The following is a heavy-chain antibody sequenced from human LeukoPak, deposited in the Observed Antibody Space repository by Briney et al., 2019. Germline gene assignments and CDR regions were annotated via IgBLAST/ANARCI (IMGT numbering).Heavy chain of an antibody. D-gene: IGHD4-17*01. Sequence: PGRSLRLSCAASGITFRSYGMHWVRQAPGKGLEWVAVISYDGSHKYYADSVKGRSSISRDNSKNTLYLQMNSLRADDTAVYYCAKGARGDTVTSIVGLNWFDPWGQGTLVTVSS. CDR2: ISYDGSHK. V-gene: IGHV3-30*18. J-gene: IGHJ5*02. CDR1: GITFRSYG. CDR3: AKGARGDTVTSIVGLNWFDP.